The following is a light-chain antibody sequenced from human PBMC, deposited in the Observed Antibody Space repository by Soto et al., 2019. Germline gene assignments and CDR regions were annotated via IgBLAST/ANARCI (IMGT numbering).Light chain of an antibody. V-gene: IGKV3-11*01. Sequence: EIVLTQSPATLSLSPGERATLSCRASQSVSSYLAWYQQKPGQAPRLLIYDASNRATGIPARFSGSGSGTDFHLTISSLEPEDFAVYYCQQRSNWPPNTFGPGTKLEIK. J-gene: IGKJ2*01. CDR2: DAS. CDR3: QQRSNWPPNT. CDR1: QSVSSY.